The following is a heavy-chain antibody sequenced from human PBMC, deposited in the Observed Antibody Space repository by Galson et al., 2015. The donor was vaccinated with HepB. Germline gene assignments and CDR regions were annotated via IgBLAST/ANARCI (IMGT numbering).Heavy chain of an antibody. D-gene: IGHD3-9*01. CDR3: ATYSTGYFAFDN. V-gene: IGHV3-11*03. CDR1: GLTFSDYY. Sequence: SLRLSCAVSGLTFSDYYMNWIRQAPGKGLEWLSYISSKNDLTDYADSVKGRFTISRDNAKNSLYLQMNSLRAEDTAVYYCATYSTGYFAFDNWGQGTLVTASS. J-gene: IGHJ3*02. CDR2: ISSKNDLT.